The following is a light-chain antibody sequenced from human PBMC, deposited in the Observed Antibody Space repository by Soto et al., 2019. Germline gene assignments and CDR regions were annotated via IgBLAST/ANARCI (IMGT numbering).Light chain of an antibody. J-gene: IGKJ4*02. V-gene: IGKV1-27*01. CDR1: QGISYY. CDR2: AAS. Sequence: EIQMNQSPFSLSESVGDRVALTHRASQGISYYLAWYQQKPGKVHKLRIYAASTLQSGVPSRFSGSGSGTDFTLTISSLQPEEGATYYGQKYNSAPLTVGGGTKVEI. CDR3: QKYNSAPLT.